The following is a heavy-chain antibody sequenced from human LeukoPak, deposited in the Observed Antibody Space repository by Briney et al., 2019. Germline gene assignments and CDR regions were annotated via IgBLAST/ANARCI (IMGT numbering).Heavy chain of an antibody. V-gene: IGHV4-34*01. Sequence: SKTLSLTCAVYGGSFSSYYWTWVRQPPGKGLEWIGEINPNGYTYYNPSLKSRVAISVDTSKNQFSLELRSVTAADTAVYYCARLFGDYVERFDYWGQGTLVTVSS. D-gene: IGHD3-16*01. J-gene: IGHJ4*02. CDR1: GGSFSSYY. CDR2: INPNGYT. CDR3: ARLFGDYVERFDY.